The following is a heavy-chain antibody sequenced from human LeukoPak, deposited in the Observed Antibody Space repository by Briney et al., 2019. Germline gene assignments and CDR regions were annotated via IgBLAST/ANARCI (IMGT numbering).Heavy chain of an antibody. CDR1: GGSFSSYY. V-gene: IGHV4-34*01. CDR3: TRPGSSWYEVDY. CDR2: INHSGST. D-gene: IGHD6-13*01. Sequence: SETLSLTCAVYGGSFSSYYWSWIRQPPGKGLEWIGEINHSGSTIYNPSLKSRVTISVDTSKNQFSLKLSSVTAADTAVYYCTRPGSSWYEVDYWGQGTLVTVSS. J-gene: IGHJ4*02.